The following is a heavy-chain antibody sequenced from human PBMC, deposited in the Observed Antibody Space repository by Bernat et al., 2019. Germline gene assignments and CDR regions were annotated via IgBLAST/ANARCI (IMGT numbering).Heavy chain of an antibody. CDR2: ISYDGSNK. J-gene: IGHJ4*02. CDR1: GFTFSSYA. Sequence: QVQLVESGGGVVQPGRSLRLSCAASGFTFSSYAMHWVRQAPGKGLEWVAVISYDGSNKYYADSVKGRFTISRDNSKNTLYLQMNSLRAEDTAVYYCAKALRSTVTSVDYWGQGTLVTVSS. CDR3: AKALRSTVTSVDY. D-gene: IGHD4-11*01. V-gene: IGHV3-30*04.